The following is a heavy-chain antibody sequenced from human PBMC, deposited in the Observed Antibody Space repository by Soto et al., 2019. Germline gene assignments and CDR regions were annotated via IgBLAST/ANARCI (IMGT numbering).Heavy chain of an antibody. V-gene: IGHV4-39*01. Sequence: SSETLSLTCRVSDGSMNSDSSYWGWIRQPPWKGLEWIGVINHSGSTYHNLSLKGRVTMSVDASRNQFSLKLTSMTAADTAVYYCARLGGYVSVGYYYLWDSWGQGXLVTVYS. CDR2: INHSGST. D-gene: IGHD3-22*01. J-gene: IGHJ4*02. CDR3: ARLGGYVSVGYYYLWDS. CDR1: DGSMNSDSSY.